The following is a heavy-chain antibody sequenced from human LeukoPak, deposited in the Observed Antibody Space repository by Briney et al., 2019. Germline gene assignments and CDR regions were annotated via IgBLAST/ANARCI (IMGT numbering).Heavy chain of an antibody. D-gene: IGHD3-16*01. CDR2: INHNGNVN. Sequence: LPGGSLRLSCAASGFTFSSYWMNWARQAPGKGLEWVASINHNGNVNYYVDSVKGRFTISRDNDKNSLYLQMSNLRAEDTAVYFCARGGGLDVWGQGATVTVSS. V-gene: IGHV3-7*03. J-gene: IGHJ6*02. CDR3: ARGGGLDV. CDR1: GFTFSSYW.